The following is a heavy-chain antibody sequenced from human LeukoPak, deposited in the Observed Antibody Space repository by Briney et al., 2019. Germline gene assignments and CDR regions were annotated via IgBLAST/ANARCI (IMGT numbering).Heavy chain of an antibody. J-gene: IGHJ3*02. CDR2: IWYDGSNK. CDR3: ARGLGDDILTGYYGNGAFDI. V-gene: IGHV3-33*01. D-gene: IGHD3-9*01. CDR1: GFTFSSYG. Sequence: GGSLRLSCAASGFTFSSYGMHWVRQAPGKGLEWVAVIWYDGSNKYYADSVKGRFTISRDNSKNTLYLQMNSLRAEDTAVYYCARGLGDDILTGYYGNGAFDIWGQGTMVTVSS.